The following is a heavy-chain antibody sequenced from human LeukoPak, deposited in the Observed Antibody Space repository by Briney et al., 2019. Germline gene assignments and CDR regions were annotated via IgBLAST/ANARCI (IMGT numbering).Heavy chain of an antibody. V-gene: IGHV5-51*01. Sequence: GAAVQISCRTAGYSFTSYWVAWVRQLPGKGLEWMGMISPGDFDTRYTPSFKGQVTISADKSISTVYLQWSSLKTSDTAIYYCARHQGGMDVWGQGTTVTVSS. CDR1: GYSFTSYW. CDR2: ISPGDFDT. CDR3: ARHQGGMDV. J-gene: IGHJ6*02.